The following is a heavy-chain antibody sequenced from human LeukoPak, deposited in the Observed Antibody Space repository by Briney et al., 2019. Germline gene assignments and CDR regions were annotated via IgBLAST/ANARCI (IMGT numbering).Heavy chain of an antibody. J-gene: IGHJ4*02. CDR1: GFTFSTCA. CDR3: AKSYYDSSGYPYYFDY. V-gene: IGHV3-30*02. D-gene: IGHD3-22*01. Sequence: PGGSLRLSCAASGFTFSTCAMHWVRQAPGKGLEWVAYIWYDGSEKYYADSVKGRFTISRDNSKNTLYLQMNSLRAEDTAVYYCAKSYYDSSGYPYYFDYWGQGTLVTVSS. CDR2: IWYDGSEK.